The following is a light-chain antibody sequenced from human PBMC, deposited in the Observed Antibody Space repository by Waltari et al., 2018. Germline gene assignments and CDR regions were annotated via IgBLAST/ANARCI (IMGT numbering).Light chain of an antibody. V-gene: IGKV3-11*01. CDR1: QSVSNF. CDR2: DAS. J-gene: IGKJ2*01. CDR3: QQRSNWPPFT. Sequence: EIVLTQSPATLSLSPGERATPSCRASQSVSNFLSWYQQKPGQAPRLLIYDASNRAPGIPARFSGSGSGTDFSLTISRLEPEDFAVYYCQQRSNWPPFTFGQGTKLEIK.